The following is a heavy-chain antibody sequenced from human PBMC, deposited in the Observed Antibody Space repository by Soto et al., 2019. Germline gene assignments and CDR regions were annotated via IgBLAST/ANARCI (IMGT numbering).Heavy chain of an antibody. CDR1: GGSISSSSYY. CDR3: ARVTVTTLNWFDP. Sequence: QLQLQESGPGLVKPSETLSLTFTVSGGSISSSSYYWGWIRQPPGKGLEWIGSIYYSGSTYYNPSLKSRVTISVDTSKNQFSLKLSSVTAADTAVYYCARVTVTTLNWFDPWGQGTLVTVSS. D-gene: IGHD4-17*01. J-gene: IGHJ5*02. CDR2: IYYSGST. V-gene: IGHV4-39*01.